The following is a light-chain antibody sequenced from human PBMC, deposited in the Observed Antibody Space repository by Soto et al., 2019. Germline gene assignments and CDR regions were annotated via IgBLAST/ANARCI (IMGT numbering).Light chain of an antibody. V-gene: IGKV1-5*01. CDR1: QSISSW. J-gene: IGKJ3*01. CDR3: QQYNSYPFT. CDR2: YAS. Sequence: DIQMTQSPSTLSASVGDRVTITCRASQSISSWLALYQQKPGKAPKLLIYYASSLESGVPARFSGSGSGTEFTLTSSNLQPDDFATYYCQQYNSYPFTFGPGTKVDIK.